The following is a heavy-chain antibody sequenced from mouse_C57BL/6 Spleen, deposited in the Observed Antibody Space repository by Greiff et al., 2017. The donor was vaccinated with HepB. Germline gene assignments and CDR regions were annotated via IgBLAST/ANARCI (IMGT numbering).Heavy chain of an antibody. Sequence: EVQGVESGGGLVQPGGSMKLSCAASGFTFSDAWMDWVRQSPEKGLEWVAEIRNKANNHATYYAESVKGRFTISRDNSNSSVYLHMNSLRAADTGIYYCTRRAFLDYWGQGTPVTVSS. CDR2: IRNKANNHAT. CDR3: TRRAFLDY. D-gene: IGHD3-1*01. CDR1: GFTFSDAW. J-gene: IGHJ4*01. V-gene: IGHV6-6*01.